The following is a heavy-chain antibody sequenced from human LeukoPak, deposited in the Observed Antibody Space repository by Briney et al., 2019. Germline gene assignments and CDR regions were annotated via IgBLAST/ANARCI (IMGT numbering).Heavy chain of an antibody. Sequence: GASVKVSCKASGYTFTGYYMHWVRQAPGQGLEWMGWINPNSGGTNYAQKFQGRVTMTRDTSISTAYMELSRLRSDDTAVYYCAKDIGYNNRNFDYWGQGNLVTVSS. D-gene: IGHD5-24*01. CDR1: GYTFTGYY. V-gene: IGHV1-2*02. CDR2: INPNSGGT. J-gene: IGHJ4*02. CDR3: AKDIGYNNRNFDY.